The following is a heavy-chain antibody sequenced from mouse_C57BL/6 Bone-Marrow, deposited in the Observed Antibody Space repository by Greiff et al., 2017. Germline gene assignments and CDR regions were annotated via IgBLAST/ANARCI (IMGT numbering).Heavy chain of an antibody. CDR3: ARDYGSSYWYFDV. J-gene: IGHJ1*03. CDR1: GYTFTSYD. D-gene: IGHD1-1*01. V-gene: IGHV1-85*01. CDR2: LYPRDGST. Sequence: VQLQESGPELVKPGASVKLSCKASGYTFTSYDINWVKPRPGQGLEWIGWLYPRDGSTKYNEKFKGKATLTVDTSSSTAYMELHSLTSEDSAVYFCARDYGSSYWYFDVWGTGTTVTVSS.